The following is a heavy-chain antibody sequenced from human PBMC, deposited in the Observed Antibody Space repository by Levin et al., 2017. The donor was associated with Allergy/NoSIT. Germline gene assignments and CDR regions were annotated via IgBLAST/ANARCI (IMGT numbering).Heavy chain of an antibody. V-gene: IGHV3-9*01. CDR1: GFTFDDYA. D-gene: IGHD3-10*01. Sequence: PGGSLRLSCAASGFTFDDYAMHWVRQAPGKGLEWVSGISWNSGSIGYADSVKGRFTISRDNAKNSLYLQMNSLRAEDTALYYCAKDLGPAGTYYGSGNSDYWGQGTLVTVSS. CDR2: ISWNSGSI. CDR3: AKDLGPAGTYYGSGNSDY. J-gene: IGHJ4*02.